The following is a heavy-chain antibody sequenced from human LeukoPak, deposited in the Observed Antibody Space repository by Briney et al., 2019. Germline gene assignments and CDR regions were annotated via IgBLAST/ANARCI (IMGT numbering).Heavy chain of an antibody. CDR1: GGTFSSYA. J-gene: IGHJ6*03. D-gene: IGHD3-16*02. CDR3: ARNTRYDYVWGSYPYYYYYMDV. CDR2: INPNSGGT. Sequence: ASVKVSCKASGGTFSSYAISWVRQAPGQGLEWMGWINPNSGGTNYAQKFQGRVTMTRDTSISTAYMELGRLRSDDTAVYYCARNTRYDYVWGSYPYYYYYMDVWGKGTTVTVSS. V-gene: IGHV1-2*02.